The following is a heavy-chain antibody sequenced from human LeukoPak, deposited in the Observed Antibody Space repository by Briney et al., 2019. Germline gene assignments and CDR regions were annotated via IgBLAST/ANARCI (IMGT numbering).Heavy chain of an antibody. CDR2: IIPIFGTA. CDR3: AITARPGGYYYYYYMGV. J-gene: IGHJ6*03. D-gene: IGHD6-6*01. Sequence: SVKVSCKASGGTFSSYAISWVRQAPGQGLEWMGGIIPIFGTANYAQKFQGRVTITTDESTSTAYMELSSLRSEDTAVYYCAITARPGGYYYYYYMGVWGKGTTVTVSS. CDR1: GGTFSSYA. V-gene: IGHV1-69*05.